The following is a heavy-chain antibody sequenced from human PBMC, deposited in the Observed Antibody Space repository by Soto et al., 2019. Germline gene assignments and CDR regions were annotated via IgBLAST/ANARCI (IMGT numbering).Heavy chain of an antibody. CDR3: ERRYGSCFDY. CDR2: IYYSEST. J-gene: IGHJ4*02. V-gene: IGHV4-59*08. CDR1: GGSISSYY. Sequence: PSETLSLTCTVSGGSISSYYWSWIRQPPGKGLEWIGYIYYSESTNYNPSLKSRVTISVDTSKNQFSLKLSSVTAVDTAVYYCERRYGSCFDYWGQGTLVTVSS. D-gene: IGHD5-18*01.